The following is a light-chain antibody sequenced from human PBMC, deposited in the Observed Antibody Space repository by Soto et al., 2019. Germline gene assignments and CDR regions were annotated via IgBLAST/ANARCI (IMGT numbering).Light chain of an antibody. CDR3: QQYGSSRAT. J-gene: IGKJ1*01. Sequence: EIVLTQSPGTLSLSPGERATLSCRASQSVSSSCLAWYQQKPGQAPRLLIYGASSRATGIPDRFSGSGSGTDFTLTISRLEPEDFAVYYCQQYGSSRATFGQGTKVDIK. V-gene: IGKV3-20*01. CDR2: GAS. CDR1: QSVSSSC.